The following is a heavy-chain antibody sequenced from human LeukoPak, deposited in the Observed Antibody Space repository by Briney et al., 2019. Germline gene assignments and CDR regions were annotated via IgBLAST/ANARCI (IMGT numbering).Heavy chain of an antibody. D-gene: IGHD6-19*01. CDR2: INHSGST. CDR3: ARAMAGGAVADNWFDP. V-gene: IGHV4-34*01. Sequence: SETLSLTCAVYGGSFSGYYWSWIRQPPGKGLEWIGEINHSGSTNYNPSLKSRVTISVDTSKNQFSLKLSSMTAADTAVYYCARAMAGGAVADNWFDPWGQGTLVTVSS. J-gene: IGHJ5*02. CDR1: GGSFSGYY.